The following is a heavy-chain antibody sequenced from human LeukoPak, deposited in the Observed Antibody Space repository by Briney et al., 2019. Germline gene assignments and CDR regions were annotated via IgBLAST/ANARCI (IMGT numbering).Heavy chain of an antibody. CDR2: IYYSGST. D-gene: IGHD1-26*01. V-gene: IGHV4-39*01. Sequence: SETLSFTCTVSGGSISSSSYYWGWIRQPPGKGLEWIGSIYYSGSTYYNPSLKSRVTISVDTSKNQFSLKLSSVTAADTAVYYCARRSGVRRSIWELRGGIDYWGQGTLVTVSS. J-gene: IGHJ4*02. CDR3: ARRSGVRRSIWELRGGIDY. CDR1: GGSISSSSYY.